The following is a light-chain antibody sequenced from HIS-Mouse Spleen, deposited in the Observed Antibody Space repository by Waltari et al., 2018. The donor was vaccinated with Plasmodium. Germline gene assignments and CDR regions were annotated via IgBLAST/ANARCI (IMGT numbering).Light chain of an antibody. CDR3: YSTDSSGNHRV. Sequence: SYELTQPPSVSVSPGQTARNTCPGDALPKKYAYWYQQKSGQAPVLVIYEDSKRTSGIPERFSGSSSGTMATLTISGAQVEDEADYYCYSTDSSGNHRVFGGGTKLTVL. CDR1: ALPKKY. CDR2: EDS. V-gene: IGLV3-10*01. J-gene: IGLJ3*02.